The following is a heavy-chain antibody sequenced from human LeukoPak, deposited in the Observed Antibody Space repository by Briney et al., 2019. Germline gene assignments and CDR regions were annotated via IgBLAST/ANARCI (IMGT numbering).Heavy chain of an antibody. Sequence: ASVKVSCKASGYSFTSFGMSWVRQAPGRGLEWMAWINTNTGNPTYAQGFTGRFVFSLDTSVSTAYLQISSLRAEDTAVYYCARTSGLDFWGQGTMITVSS. CDR2: INTNTGNP. D-gene: IGHD2-15*01. CDR3: ARTSGLDF. CDR1: GYSFTSFG. J-gene: IGHJ3*01. V-gene: IGHV7-4-1*02.